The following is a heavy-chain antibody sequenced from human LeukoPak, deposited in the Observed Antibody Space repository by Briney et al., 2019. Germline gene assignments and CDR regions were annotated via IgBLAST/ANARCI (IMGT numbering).Heavy chain of an antibody. J-gene: IGHJ4*02. CDR1: GGSISSGSYY. V-gene: IGHV4-61*02. Sequence: PSETLSLTCTVSGGSISSGSYYWSWIRQPAGKGLEWIGRIYTSGSTNYNPSLKSRVTISVDTSKNQFSLKLSSVTAADTAVYYCARALNYDFWSGYYGGFGYWGQGTLVTVSS. D-gene: IGHD3-3*01. CDR2: IYTSGST. CDR3: ARALNYDFWSGYYGGFGY.